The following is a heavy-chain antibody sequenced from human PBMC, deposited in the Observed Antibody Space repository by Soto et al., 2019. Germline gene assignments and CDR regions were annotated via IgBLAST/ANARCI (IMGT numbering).Heavy chain of an antibody. Sequence: PGGSLRLSCAASGFTFNTYGYNWVRQAPGKGLEWVAVIWYDGNTKYYADSGKGRFTISRDNLKNTLYLQMNSRTAEDTAVYYCARPLVAPVAGPYYYGMDVWGQGTTVTVSS. D-gene: IGHD6-19*01. J-gene: IGHJ6*02. CDR2: IWYDGNTK. V-gene: IGHV3-33*01. CDR1: GFTFNTYG. CDR3: ARPLVAPVAGPYYYGMDV.